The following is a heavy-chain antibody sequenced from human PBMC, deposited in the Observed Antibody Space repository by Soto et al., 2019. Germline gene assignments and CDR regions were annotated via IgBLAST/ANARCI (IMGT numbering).Heavy chain of an antibody. CDR3: AQTWGSYREVFDY. D-gene: IGHD3-16*02. Sequence: SLRLSCAASGFTFSSHLMHWVRQAPGQGLEWVSGISGIGGGDSTFYTDSVKGRFTISRDNSKNTLYLQMSSLRVEDTAIYYCAQTWGSYREVFDYWGHGTLVTVSS. J-gene: IGHJ4*01. V-gene: IGHV3-23*01. CDR2: ISGIGGGDST. CDR1: GFTFSSHL.